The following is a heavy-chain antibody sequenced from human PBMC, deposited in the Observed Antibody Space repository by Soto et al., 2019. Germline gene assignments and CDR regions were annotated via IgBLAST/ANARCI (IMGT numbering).Heavy chain of an antibody. D-gene: IGHD4-17*01. CDR1: GFTFSSYA. CDR3: AKDMDYGDFLFDY. Sequence: EVQLLESGGGLVQPGGSLRLSCAASGFTFSSYAMSWVRQAPGKELEWVSAISGSGGSTYYADSVKGRFTISRDNSKNTLYLQMNSLRAEDTAVYYCAKDMDYGDFLFDYWGQGTLVTVSS. CDR2: ISGSGGST. J-gene: IGHJ4*02. V-gene: IGHV3-23*01.